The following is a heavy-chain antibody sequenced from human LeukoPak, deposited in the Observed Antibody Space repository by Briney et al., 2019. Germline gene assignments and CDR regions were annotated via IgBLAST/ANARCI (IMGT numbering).Heavy chain of an antibody. CDR1: GFTFSSYA. CDR2: ISYDGSNK. CDR3: ARDRLAVAGQGDYFDY. Sequence: GSLRLSCAASGFTFSSYAMHWVRQAPGKGLEWVAVISYDGSNKYYADSAKGRFTISRDNSKNTLYLQMNSLRAEDTAVYYCARDRLAVAGQGDYFDYWGQGTLVTVSS. V-gene: IGHV3-30*04. J-gene: IGHJ4*02. D-gene: IGHD6-19*01.